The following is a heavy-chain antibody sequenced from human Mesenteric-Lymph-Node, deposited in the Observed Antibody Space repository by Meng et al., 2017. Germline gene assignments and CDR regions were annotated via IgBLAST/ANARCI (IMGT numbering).Heavy chain of an antibody. CDR1: GGSISSHY. D-gene: IGHD4-11*01. V-gene: IGHV4-4*07. Sequence: SETLSLTCSVSGGSISSHYWSWIRQPAGKVLEWIGRIYTRGSTNYNPSLKSRVTISVDTSKNQFSLKLSSVTAADTAVYYYARVKCSNRGGRFGFDFWGQGTMVTVSS. CDR3: ARVKCSNRGGRFGFDF. CDR2: IYTRGST. J-gene: IGHJ3*01.